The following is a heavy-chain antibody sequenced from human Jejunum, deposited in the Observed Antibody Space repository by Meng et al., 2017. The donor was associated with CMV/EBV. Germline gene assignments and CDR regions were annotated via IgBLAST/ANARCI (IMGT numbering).Heavy chain of an antibody. J-gene: IGHJ4*02. CDR1: GYTFTDHN. D-gene: IGHD7-27*01. Sequence: QVPPLQSVAEVKKPGASVKISGKTSGYTFTDHNIGWVRQAPGQGLEWVGWISLGNGQTVYGHKVQGRVTVTTDTSTSTAYMELRSLRSDDTAMYYCARDVWGFDYWGQGTLVTVSS. V-gene: IGHV1-18*04. CDR3: ARDVWGFDY. CDR2: ISLGNGQT.